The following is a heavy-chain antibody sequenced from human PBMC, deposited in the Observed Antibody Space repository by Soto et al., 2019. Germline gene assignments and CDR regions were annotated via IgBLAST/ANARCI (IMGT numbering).Heavy chain of an antibody. CDR1: GFTFSSYW. D-gene: IGHD6-19*01. CDR2: INSDGSST. V-gene: IGHV3-74*01. Sequence: GGSLRLSCAASGFTFSSYWMHWVRQAPGKGLVWVSRINSDGSSTSYADSVKGRFTISRDNAKNTLYLQMNSLRAEDTAVYYCAVAVTGPTAIGYWGQGTLVTVSS. J-gene: IGHJ4*02. CDR3: AVAVTGPTAIGY.